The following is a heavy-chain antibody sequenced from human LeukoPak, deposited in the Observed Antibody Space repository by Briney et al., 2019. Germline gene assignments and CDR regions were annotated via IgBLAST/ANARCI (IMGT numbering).Heavy chain of an antibody. CDR1: GYTFTSYY. CDR3: ACEGITGTGYFDY. Sequence: ASVKVSCKASGYTFTSYYMHWVRQAPGQGLEWMGWINPNSGGTNYAQKFQGRVTMTRDTSISTAYMELSRLRSDDTAVYYCACEGITGTGYFDYWGQGTLVTVSS. V-gene: IGHV1-2*02. J-gene: IGHJ4*02. D-gene: IGHD1-7*01. CDR2: INPNSGGT.